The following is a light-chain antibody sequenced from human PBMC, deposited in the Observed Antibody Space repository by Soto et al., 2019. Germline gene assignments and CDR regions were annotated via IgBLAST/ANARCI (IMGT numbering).Light chain of an antibody. V-gene: IGLV1-47*01. J-gene: IGLJ2*01. Sequence: QSVLTQPPSASGTPGQRVTISCSGSSSNIGSNFVYWYQQLPGTAPKVLINRDNRRPSGVPDRFSGSKSGTSASLAISGLRSEDEADYYCEAWDDSLSGPVFGGGTKLTVL. CDR3: EAWDDSLSGPV. CDR1: SSNIGSNF. CDR2: RDN.